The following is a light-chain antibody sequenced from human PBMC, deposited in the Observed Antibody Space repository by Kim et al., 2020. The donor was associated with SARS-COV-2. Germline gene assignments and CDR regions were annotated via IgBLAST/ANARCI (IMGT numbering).Light chain of an antibody. CDR2: QDN. Sequence: SPGQTASITGCGDGVGDNFACGYQQKPGQSPVLVMYQDNKRRSGIPGRSSGSNSGNTATLTISGTQAMDVAVNYCQAWDSSTAVVFGGGTQLTVL. V-gene: IGLV3-1*01. CDR3: QAWDSSTAVV. J-gene: IGLJ2*01. CDR1: GVGDNF.